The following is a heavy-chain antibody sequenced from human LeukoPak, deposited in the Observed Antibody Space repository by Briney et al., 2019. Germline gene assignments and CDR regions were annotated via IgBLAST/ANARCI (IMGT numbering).Heavy chain of an antibody. CDR3: ATGLSRIQLWGGLGY. CDR1: GYTLTELS. Sequence: ASVKVSCKVSGYTLTELSMHWVRHAPGKGLEWMGGFDPEDGETIYAQEFQGRVTMTEDTSTDTAYMELSSLRSEDTAVYYCATGLSRIQLWGGLGYWGQGTLVTVSS. CDR2: FDPEDGET. V-gene: IGHV1-24*01. J-gene: IGHJ4*02. D-gene: IGHD5-18*01.